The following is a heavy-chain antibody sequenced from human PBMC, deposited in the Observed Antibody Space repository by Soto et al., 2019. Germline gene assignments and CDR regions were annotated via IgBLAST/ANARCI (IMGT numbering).Heavy chain of an antibody. J-gene: IGHJ4*02. Sequence: GESLTISCRCSGYTFSNFWIAWVRHLPGKGLEWMGIIYPGDHETIYSPSFHGKVTISADKSINTAYLQWSSLEASDSAFYYCARSPRSSPYFDYWGQGAMVTVSS. V-gene: IGHV5-51*01. D-gene: IGHD6-13*01. CDR3: ARSPRSSPYFDY. CDR2: IYPGDHET. CDR1: GYTFSNFW.